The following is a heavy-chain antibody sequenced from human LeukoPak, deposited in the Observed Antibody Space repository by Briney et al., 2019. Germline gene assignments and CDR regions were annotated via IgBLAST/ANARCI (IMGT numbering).Heavy chain of an antibody. CDR2: IIPIFGTA. D-gene: IGHD3-16*02. CDR3: ASSRLGELSFHEFDY. Sequence: ASVTVSCKASGGTFSSYAISWVRQAPGQGLEWMGGIIPIFGTANYAQKFQGRVTITTDESTSTAYMELSSLRSEDTAVYYCASSRLGELSFHEFDYWGQGTLVTVSS. J-gene: IGHJ4*02. V-gene: IGHV1-69*05. CDR1: GGTFSSYA.